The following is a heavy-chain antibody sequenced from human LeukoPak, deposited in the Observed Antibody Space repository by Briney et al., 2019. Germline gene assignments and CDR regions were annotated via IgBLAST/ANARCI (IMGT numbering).Heavy chain of an antibody. CDR1: GFTFSSYA. Sequence: PGGSLRLSCAASGFTFSSYAMSWVRQAPGKGLEWVSAISGSGGSTYYADSVKGRFTISRDNSENTLYLQMNSLRAEDTAVYYCAKDRLRVVATSFDYWGQGTLVTVSS. CDR3: AKDRLRVVATSFDY. V-gene: IGHV3-23*01. J-gene: IGHJ4*02. CDR2: ISGSGGST. D-gene: IGHD5-12*01.